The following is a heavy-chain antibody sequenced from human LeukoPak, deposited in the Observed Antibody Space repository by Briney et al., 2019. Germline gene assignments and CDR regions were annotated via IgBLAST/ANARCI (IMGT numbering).Heavy chain of an antibody. CDR3: ARHLGGASRPWYFDL. J-gene: IGHJ2*01. D-gene: IGHD1-26*01. CDR1: GGSISSYY. V-gene: IGHV4-59*01. Sequence: PSETLSLTCTVSGGSISSYYWSWIRQPPGKGLEWIGYIYYSGSTNYNPSLKSRVTISVDTSKNQFSLKLSSVTAADTAVYYCARHLGGASRPWYFDLWGRGTLVTVSS. CDR2: IYYSGST.